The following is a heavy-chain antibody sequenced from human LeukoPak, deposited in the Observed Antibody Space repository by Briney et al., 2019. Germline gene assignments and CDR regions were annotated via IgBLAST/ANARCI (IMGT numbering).Heavy chain of an antibody. CDR2: IYYSGST. CDR3: ARVENWVYAFDI. J-gene: IGHJ3*02. V-gene: IGHV4-59*01. Sequence: SETLSLTCTVSGGSISSYYWSGIRQPPGKGLEWIGYIYYSGSTNYNPSLKSRVTISVDTSKNQFSLKLSSVTAADPAVYYCARVENWVYAFDIWGQGTMVTVSS. D-gene: IGHD7-27*01. CDR1: GGSISSYY.